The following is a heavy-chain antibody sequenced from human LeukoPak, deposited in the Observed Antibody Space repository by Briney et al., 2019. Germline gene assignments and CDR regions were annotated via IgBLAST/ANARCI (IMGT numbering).Heavy chain of an antibody. Sequence: GGSLRLSCAASGFTFITYAMSWVRQAPGKGLEWVSGISGGSGASRYYAESVRGRFTISRDNSKNTLYLQMNSLRDVDTAVYYCAGDGGRDSAYWYYYWGQGTLVTVSS. D-gene: IGHD2-8*02. CDR1: GFTFITYA. V-gene: IGHV3-23*01. CDR3: AGDGGRDSAYWYYY. CDR2: ISGGSGASR. J-gene: IGHJ4*02.